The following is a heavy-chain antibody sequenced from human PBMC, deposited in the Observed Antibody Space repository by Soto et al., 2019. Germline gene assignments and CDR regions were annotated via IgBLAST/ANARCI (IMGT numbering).Heavy chain of an antibody. CDR3: ASLIAAAGSIWFDP. Sequence: SETLSLTCAVSGGSISSSNWWSWVRQPPGKGMEWIGEIYHSGSTNYNPTLKSRVNISVDKSKNQISLKLNSVTAADTAVYYCASLIAAAGSIWFDPWGQGTLVTVS. CDR2: IYHSGST. V-gene: IGHV4-4*02. D-gene: IGHD6-13*01. CDR1: GGSISSSNW. J-gene: IGHJ5*02.